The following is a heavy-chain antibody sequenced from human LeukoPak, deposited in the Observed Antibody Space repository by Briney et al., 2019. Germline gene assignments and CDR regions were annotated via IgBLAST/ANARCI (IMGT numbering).Heavy chain of an antibody. CDR1: GFTFSDYS. J-gene: IGHJ4*02. D-gene: IGHD2-2*01. CDR3: ANHLACGSTSCPSFDY. Sequence: GSLRLSCAASGFTFSDYSMNWVRQAPGKGLEWVSSISDDSNYIYYADSVKGRFTISRDNAKNSPYLQMNSLRAEDTAVYYCANHLACGSTSCPSFDYWGQGSLVTVSS. V-gene: IGHV3-21*01. CDR2: ISDDSNYI.